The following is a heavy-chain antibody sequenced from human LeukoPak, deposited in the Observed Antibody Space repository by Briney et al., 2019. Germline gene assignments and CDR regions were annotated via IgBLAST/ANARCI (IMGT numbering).Heavy chain of an antibody. Sequence: SVKVSCKASGGTFSSYALSWVRQAPGQGLEWVGGIIPIFGTQNYAQKFKGRVKITSDESTSTAYMELSSLRSEDTAVYYCARAGDTCSSTSCYGSLANWFDPWGQGTLVTVYS. J-gene: IGHJ5*02. D-gene: IGHD2-2*01. CDR1: GGTFSSYA. V-gene: IGHV1-69*13. CDR3: ARAGDTCSSTSCYGSLANWFDP. CDR2: IIPIFGTQ.